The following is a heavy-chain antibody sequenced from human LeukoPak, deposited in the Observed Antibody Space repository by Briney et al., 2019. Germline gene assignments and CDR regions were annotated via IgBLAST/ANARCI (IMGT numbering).Heavy chain of an antibody. CDR2: IYYSGST. V-gene: IGHV4-59*01. CDR3: ARWFCSGACYYMDV. Sequence: SETLSLTCTVSGGSITSYYWSWIRQPPGKGLEYIGHIYYSGSTAYNPSLRSRVTISVDTSKNQFSLKLNSVSAADTAMYYCARWFCSGACYYMDVWGKGTTVTVSS. D-gene: IGHD2-15*01. CDR1: GGSITSYY. J-gene: IGHJ6*03.